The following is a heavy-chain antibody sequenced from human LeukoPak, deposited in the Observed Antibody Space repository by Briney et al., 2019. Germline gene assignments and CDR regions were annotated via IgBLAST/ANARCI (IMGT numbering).Heavy chain of an antibody. D-gene: IGHD7-27*01. V-gene: IGHV3-66*02. CDR1: GFTVSSNY. CDR2: IYSGGRT. CDR3: AREVLGIPY. J-gene: IGHJ4*02. Sequence: PGGSLRPSCAASGFTVSSNYMSWVRQAPGKGLEWVSVIYSGGRTYYADSVKGRFTISRDNSKNTLYLQMNSLRAEDTAVYYCAREVLGIPYWGQGTLVTVSS.